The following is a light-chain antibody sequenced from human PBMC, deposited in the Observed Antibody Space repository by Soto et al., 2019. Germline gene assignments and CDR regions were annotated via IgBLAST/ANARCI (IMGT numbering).Light chain of an antibody. J-gene: IGKJ1*01. CDR1: QSIASSY. Sequence: ELVLTQSPGTLSLSPGERATLSCRASQSIASSYLAWYQQRPGQAPRLLVSGTSTRATGIPDRFGGSGSGTDFTLTISRLEPEDFAVYYCQQYVTSSPRTFGQGTKVEIK. V-gene: IGKV3-20*01. CDR2: GTS. CDR3: QQYVTSSPRT.